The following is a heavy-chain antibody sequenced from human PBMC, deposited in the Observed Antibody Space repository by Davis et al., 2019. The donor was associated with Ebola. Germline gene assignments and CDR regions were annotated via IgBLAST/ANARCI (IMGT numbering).Heavy chain of an antibody. V-gene: IGHV1-69*13. CDR3: ARGDEGGSSSPFDY. CDR2: IIPIFGTA. D-gene: IGHD6-13*01. Sequence: SVKVSCKASGGTFSSYAISWVRQAPGQGLEWMGGIIPIFGTANYAQKFQGRVTITADESTSTAYMELSSLRSEDTAVYYCARGDEGGSSSPFDYWGQGTLVTVSS. CDR1: GGTFSSYA. J-gene: IGHJ4*02.